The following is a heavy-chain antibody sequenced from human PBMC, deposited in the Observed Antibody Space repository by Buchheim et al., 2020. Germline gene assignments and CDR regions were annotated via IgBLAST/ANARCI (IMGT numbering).Heavy chain of an antibody. CDR3: ARENGYYYYGMDV. V-gene: IGHV4-34*01. J-gene: IGHJ6*02. CDR1: GGSFSGYY. D-gene: IGHD1-1*01. CDR2: INPSGST. Sequence: QVQLQQWGAGLLKPSETLSLTCAVYGGSFSGYYWSWIRQPPGKGLEWIGEINPSGSTNYNPSLKSRVPISVDTSKNQFSLKLSSVTAADTAVYYCARENGYYYYGMDVWGQGTT.